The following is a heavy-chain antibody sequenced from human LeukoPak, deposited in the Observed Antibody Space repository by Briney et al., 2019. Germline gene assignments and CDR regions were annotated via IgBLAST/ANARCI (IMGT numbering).Heavy chain of an antibody. CDR3: AREAGAITMVRGVDPYYFDY. CDR2: IYYSGST. J-gene: IGHJ4*02. V-gene: IGHV4-39*07. CDR1: GGSISSSSYY. D-gene: IGHD3-10*01. Sequence: SETLSLTCTVSGGSISSSSYYWGWIRQPPGKGLEWIGSIYYSGSTYYNPSLKSRVTISVDMSKNHFSLRLSSVTAADTAMYYCAREAGAITMVRGVDPYYFDYWGQGTLVTVSS.